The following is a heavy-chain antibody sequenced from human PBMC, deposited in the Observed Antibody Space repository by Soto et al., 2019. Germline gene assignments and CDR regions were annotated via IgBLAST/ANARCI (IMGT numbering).Heavy chain of an antibody. Sequence: QAQLQESGPGLVKPSETLSLTCGVSSGFITSGFWWSWVRQPPGKGLEWIGEIFHSGSTNYNPSLQSRVTISVDTSKEQFSLRLNSVTAADTAVYYCARSTGSPYYMDVWGRGTTVIVSS. J-gene: IGHJ6*03. CDR1: SGFITSGFW. D-gene: IGHD1-1*01. CDR3: ARSTGSPYYMDV. V-gene: IGHV4-4*02. CDR2: IFHSGST.